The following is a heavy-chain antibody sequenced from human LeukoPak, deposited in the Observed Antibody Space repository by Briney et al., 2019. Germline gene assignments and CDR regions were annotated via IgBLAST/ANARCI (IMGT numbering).Heavy chain of an antibody. Sequence: PSETLSLTCTVSGGSISTSSYYWGWVRQPPGKGLEWIGEINHSGSTNYNPSLKSRVTISVDTSKNQFSLKLSSVTAADTAVYYCATDYCSSTSCPVGYWGQGTLVTVSS. CDR3: ATDYCSSTSCPVGY. CDR2: INHSGST. D-gene: IGHD2-2*01. J-gene: IGHJ4*02. CDR1: GGSISTSSYY. V-gene: IGHV4-39*07.